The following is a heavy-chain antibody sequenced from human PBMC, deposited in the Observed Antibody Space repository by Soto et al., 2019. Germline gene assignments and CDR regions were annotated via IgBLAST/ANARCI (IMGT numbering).Heavy chain of an antibody. D-gene: IGHD2-15*01. V-gene: IGHV4-59*01. Sequence: SETLSLTCTVSGGSISSYYWSWIRQPPGKGLEWIGYIYYSGSTNYNPSLKSRVTISVDTSKNQFSLKLSSVTAADTAVYYCAREVGYCSGGSCHNWFDPWGQGTLVTVSS. CDR1: GGSISSYY. J-gene: IGHJ5*02. CDR2: IYYSGST. CDR3: AREVGYCSGGSCHNWFDP.